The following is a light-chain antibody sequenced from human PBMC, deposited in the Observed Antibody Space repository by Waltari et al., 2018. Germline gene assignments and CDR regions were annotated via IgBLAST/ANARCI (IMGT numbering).Light chain of an antibody. CDR1: SSNIGAGYD. CDR3: QSYDSSLSVVV. CDR2: GKV. V-gene: IGLV1-40*01. J-gene: IGLJ2*01. Sequence: QSVLTQPPSVSGAPGQRVTISCTGSSSNIGAGYDVHWYQQLPGTAPKLLIYGKVNRPSGVPDRFSGSKSGTSASLAITGLQAEDEADYYCQSYDSSLSVVVFGGGTKLTVL.